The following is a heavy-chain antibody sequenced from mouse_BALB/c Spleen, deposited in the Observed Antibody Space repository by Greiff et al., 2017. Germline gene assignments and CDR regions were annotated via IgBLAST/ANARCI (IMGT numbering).Heavy chain of an antibody. CDR1: GYTFTDYN. CDR3: ARCDSGYDVGYYAMDY. Sequence: VQLQQSGPELVKPGASVKISCKASGYTFTDYNMHWVKQSHGKSLEWIGYIYPYNGGTGYNQKFKSKATLTVDNSSSTAYMELRSLTSEDSAVYYCARCDSGYDVGYYAMDYWGQGTSVTVSS. D-gene: IGHD2-2*01. CDR2: IYPYNGGT. J-gene: IGHJ4*01. V-gene: IGHV1S29*02.